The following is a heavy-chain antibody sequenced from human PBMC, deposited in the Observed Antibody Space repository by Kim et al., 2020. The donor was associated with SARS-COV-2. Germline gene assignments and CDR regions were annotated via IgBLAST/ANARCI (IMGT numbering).Heavy chain of an antibody. CDR1: GGSISSYY. V-gene: IGHV4-4*07. CDR3: ARAIVAAGKHYYYMDV. CDR2: IYTSGST. Sequence: SETLSLTCTVSGGSISSYYWSWIRQPAGKGLEWIGRIYTSGSTNYNPSLKSRVTMSVDTSKNQFSLKLSSVTAADTAVYYCARAIVAAGKHYYYMDVWGKGTTVTVSS. J-gene: IGHJ6*03. D-gene: IGHD6-13*01.